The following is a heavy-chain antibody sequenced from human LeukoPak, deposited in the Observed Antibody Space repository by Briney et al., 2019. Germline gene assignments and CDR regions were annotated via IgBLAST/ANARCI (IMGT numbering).Heavy chain of an antibody. J-gene: IGHJ4*02. V-gene: IGHV3-48*04. CDR2: ISSGSSTI. CDR3: ARGSGYYYNY. Sequence: GGSLRLSCAASGFILSNSNIHWVRQAPGKGLEWVSYISSGSSTIYYAASVKGRFTISRDNAKSSLYLQMNSLSAEDTAVYYCARGSGYYYNYWGQGTLVTVSS. CDR1: GFILSNSN. D-gene: IGHD3-22*01.